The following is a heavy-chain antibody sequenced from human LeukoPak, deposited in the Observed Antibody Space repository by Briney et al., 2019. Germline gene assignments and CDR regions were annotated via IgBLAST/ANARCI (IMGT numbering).Heavy chain of an antibody. D-gene: IGHD2-15*01. CDR2: INAGNGNT. Sequence: EASVKVSCTASGYTFTSYAMHWVRQAPGQRLEWMGWINAGNGNTKYSQKFQGRVTITRDTSASTAYMEPSSLRSEDTAVYYCARLCSGGSCYYYFDYWGQGTLVTVPS. CDR3: ARLCSGGSCYYYFDY. J-gene: IGHJ4*02. CDR1: GYTFTSYA. V-gene: IGHV1-3*01.